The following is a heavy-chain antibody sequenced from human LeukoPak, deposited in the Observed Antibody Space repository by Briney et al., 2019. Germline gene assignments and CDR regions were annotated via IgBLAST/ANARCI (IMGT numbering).Heavy chain of an antibody. CDR3: ARARFRELSKPYFDY. CDR1: GGSISSGGYY. Sequence: PSETLSLTCTVSGGSISSGGYYRSWIRQHPGKGLEWIGYIYYSGSTYYNPSLKSRVTISVDTSKNQFSLKLSSVTAADTAVYYCARARFRELSKPYFDYWGQGTLVTVSS. CDR2: IYYSGST. D-gene: IGHD3-10*01. J-gene: IGHJ4*02. V-gene: IGHV4-31*03.